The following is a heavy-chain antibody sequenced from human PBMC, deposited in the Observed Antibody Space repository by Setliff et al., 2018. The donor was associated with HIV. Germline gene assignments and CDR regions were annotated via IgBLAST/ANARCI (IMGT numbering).Heavy chain of an antibody. CDR2: IHTTGST. CDR3: AKRTFGSGRLDP. CDR1: GDSISSGSYY. Sequence: PSETLSLTCSVSGDSISSGSYYWSWIRLPAGKGLERIGQIHTTGSTNYNPSLKSRVTISMDTSKNQFSLNLNSVTATDTAVYYCAKRTFGSGRLDPWGQGTLVTVSS. V-gene: IGHV4-61*09. D-gene: IGHD3-16*01. J-gene: IGHJ5*02.